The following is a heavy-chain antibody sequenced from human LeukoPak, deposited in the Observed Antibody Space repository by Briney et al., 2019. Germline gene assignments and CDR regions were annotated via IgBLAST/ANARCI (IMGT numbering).Heavy chain of an antibody. CDR1: GGSFSRNA. CDR2: FIPILGIA. V-gene: IGHV1-69*04. CDR3: ARIQAVGVPVTIDAYYSYGMDV. Sequence: SVKVSCKASGGSFSRNAISWVRQAPGQGLEWMGRFIPILGIATYAQKFQGRVTITADRSTSTAYMELSSLRSEDTAVYYCARIQAVGVPVTIDAYYSYGMDVWGQGTAVTVSS. J-gene: IGHJ6*02. D-gene: IGHD2-2*01.